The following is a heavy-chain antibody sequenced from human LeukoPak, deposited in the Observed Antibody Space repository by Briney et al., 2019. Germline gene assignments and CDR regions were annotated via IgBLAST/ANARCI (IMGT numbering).Heavy chain of an antibody. CDR1: GFTFSSYW. D-gene: IGHD1-14*01. CDR2: INSDGSST. J-gene: IGHJ4*02. CDR3: AKGKVNHLGGLDY. Sequence: TGGSLRLSCAASGFTFSSYWMHWVRHAPGKGLVWVSRINSDGSSTSYADSVKGRFTISRDNAKNTLYLQMNSLRADDTAIYYCAKGKVNHLGGLDYWGQGTLVTVSS. V-gene: IGHV3-74*01.